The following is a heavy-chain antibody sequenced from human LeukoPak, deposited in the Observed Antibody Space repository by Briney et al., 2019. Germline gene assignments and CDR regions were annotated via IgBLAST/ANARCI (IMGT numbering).Heavy chain of an antibody. D-gene: IGHD1-26*01. CDR3: ARRIVVYYYYYMDV. V-gene: IGHV1-2*02. J-gene: IGHJ6*03. Sequence: ASVKVSCKASGYTFTGYYMHWVRQAPGQGLEWMGWINPNSGGTNYAQKFQGRVTMTRDTSISTAYMELSRLRSDDTAVYYCARRIVVYYYYYMDVWGKGTPVTVSS. CDR1: GYTFTGYY. CDR2: INPNSGGT.